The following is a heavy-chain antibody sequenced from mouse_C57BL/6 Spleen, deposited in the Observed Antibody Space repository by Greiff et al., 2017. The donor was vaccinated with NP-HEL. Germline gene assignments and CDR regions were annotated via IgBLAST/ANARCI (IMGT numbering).Heavy chain of an antibody. V-gene: IGHV1-18*01. J-gene: IGHJ2*01. CDR3: ARRDYGSSLDY. Sequence: EVQLQQSGPELVKPGASVKISCKASGYTFTDYNMDWVKQSHGKSLEWIGDINPNNGGTNYNQKFKGKATLTVDKSSSTAYMELRSLTSEDTAVYYCARRDYGSSLDYWGQGTTLTVSS. CDR1: GYTFTDYN. D-gene: IGHD1-1*01. CDR2: INPNNGGT.